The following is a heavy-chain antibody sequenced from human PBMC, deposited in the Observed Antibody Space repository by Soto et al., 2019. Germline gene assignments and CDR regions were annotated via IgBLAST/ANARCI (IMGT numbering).Heavy chain of an antibody. J-gene: IGHJ4*02. CDR2: IHSGGST. D-gene: IGHD4-17*01. Sequence: PSETVSLTCTVSGDSISSSSYNWGWIRQPPGKGLEWIGTIHSGGSTYYSPSLKSRVTISVNTSKNQFSLKLSSVTAADTAMYYCARSDYGGNYDYWGRGTLVTVSS. V-gene: IGHV4-39*01. CDR1: GDSISSSSYN. CDR3: ARSDYGGNYDY.